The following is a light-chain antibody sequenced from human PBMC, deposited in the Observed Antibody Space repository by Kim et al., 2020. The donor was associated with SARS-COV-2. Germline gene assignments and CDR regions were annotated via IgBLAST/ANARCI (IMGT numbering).Light chain of an antibody. J-gene: IGLJ2*01. CDR3: YSYTSSGTLV. CDR2: DVT. V-gene: IGLV2-14*03. CDR1: SNDIGGYNY. Sequence: QSALTQPASVSGSPGQSITISCTGTSNDIGGYNYVSWYQQHPGKAPKLMIYDVTKRPSGISNRFSGSKSGNTASLTISVLQAEDEANYYCYSYTSSGTLVFGGGTKLTV.